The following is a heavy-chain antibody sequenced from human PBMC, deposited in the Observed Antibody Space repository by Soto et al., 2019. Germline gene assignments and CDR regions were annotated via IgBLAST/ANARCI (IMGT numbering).Heavy chain of an antibody. Sequence: GGSLRLSCAASGFTVINAWMSWVRQAPGKGLEWLGRIKGKSDGETTDYAAPVKGRITISRDDSKNMLYLQMNSLKTEDTGVYYCTADRVDSLLKYYYGMDVWGQGTTVTVSS. CDR3: TADRVDSLLKYYYGMDV. D-gene: IGHD3-9*01. J-gene: IGHJ6*02. CDR1: GFTVINAW. CDR2: IKGKSDGETT. V-gene: IGHV3-15*01.